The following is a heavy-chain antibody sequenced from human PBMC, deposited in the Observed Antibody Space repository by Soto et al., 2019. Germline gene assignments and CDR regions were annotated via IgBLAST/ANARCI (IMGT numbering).Heavy chain of an antibody. CDR1: RYTFTSCG. D-gene: IGHD6-13*01. Sequence: GASVKVSCKASRYTFTSCGISWVQQAPGQGLEWMGWISAYNGNTNYAQKLQGRVTMTTDASTSTAYMELRSLRSDDTAVYYCARVLGIAAAGTFWFDPWGQGTLVTVSS. CDR3: ARVLGIAAAGTFWFDP. CDR2: ISAYNGNT. J-gene: IGHJ5*02. V-gene: IGHV1-18*01.